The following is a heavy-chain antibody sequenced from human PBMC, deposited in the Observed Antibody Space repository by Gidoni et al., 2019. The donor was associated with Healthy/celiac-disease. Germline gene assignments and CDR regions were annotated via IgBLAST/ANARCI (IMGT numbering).Heavy chain of an antibody. J-gene: IGHJ6*02. CDR2: IYHSGST. CDR3: ARGEGSPPTDYYDSTHPGGMDV. Sequence: QVQLQESGPGLVKPSGTLSLTCAVSGGSISSGNWWSWVRQPPGKGLEWIGEIYHSGSTNYNPSLKSRVTISVDKSKNQFSLKLSSVTAADTAVYYCARGEGSPPTDYYDSTHPGGMDVWGQGTTVTVSS. D-gene: IGHD3-22*01. V-gene: IGHV4-4*02. CDR1: GGSISSGNW.